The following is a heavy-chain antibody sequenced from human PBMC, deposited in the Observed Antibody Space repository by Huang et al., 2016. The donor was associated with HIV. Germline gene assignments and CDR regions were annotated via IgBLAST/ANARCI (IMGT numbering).Heavy chain of an antibody. CDR2: IGPTSGAI. CDR3: AREAWASGVAHYFDY. CDR1: GDSFTGHF. J-gene: IGHJ4*02. D-gene: IGHD3-10*01. Sequence: QVQLVQSGAEVKRPGASVKVSCKASGDSFTGHFIHWVRQAPGQGLGGIGRIGPTSGAINGAARVQGRVSMPRDKSIGTAYMELSGLRSDDTAVFFCAREAWASGVAHYFDYWGPGTLVTVSS. V-gene: IGHV1-2*06.